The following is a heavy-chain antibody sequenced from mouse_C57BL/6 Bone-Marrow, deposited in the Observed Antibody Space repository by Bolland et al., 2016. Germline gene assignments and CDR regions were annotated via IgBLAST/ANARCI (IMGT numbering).Heavy chain of an antibody. V-gene: IGHV5-17*01. D-gene: IGHD2-1*01. CDR3: ARWYYGNSWFAY. J-gene: IGHJ3*01. Sequence: DTVKGRFTISRDNAKNTLFLQMTSLRSEDTAMYYCARWYYGNSWFAYWGQGTLV.